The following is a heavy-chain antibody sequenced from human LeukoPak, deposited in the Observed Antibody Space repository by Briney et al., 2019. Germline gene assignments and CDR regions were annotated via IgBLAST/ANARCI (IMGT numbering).Heavy chain of an antibody. Sequence: SETLSHTCAVYGGSFSGYYWSWIRQPPGRGLEWIGEINHSGRTYYNPSLKSRVTMSVDTSKNQFSLKLSSVTAADTAVYYCARGQYERNPWGQGTLVTVSS. CDR3: ARGQYERNP. D-gene: IGHD2/OR15-2a*01. CDR1: GGSFSGYY. J-gene: IGHJ5*02. V-gene: IGHV4-34*01. CDR2: INHSGRT.